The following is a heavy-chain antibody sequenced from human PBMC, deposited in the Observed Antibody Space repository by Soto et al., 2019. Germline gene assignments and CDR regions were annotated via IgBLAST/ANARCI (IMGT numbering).Heavy chain of an antibody. CDR3: ARTLPNRQLFDS. V-gene: IGHV4-59*08. J-gene: IGHJ4*02. CDR1: GGSISSYY. CDR2: IYYSGST. Sequence: SETLSLTCTFSGGSISSYYWRWIQQPPGQGLEWIGYIYYSGSTNYNPSLKSRVTISVDTSKNQFSLKLSSVTAADTAVYYCARTLPNRQLFDSWSQGTLVT. D-gene: IGHD1-1*01.